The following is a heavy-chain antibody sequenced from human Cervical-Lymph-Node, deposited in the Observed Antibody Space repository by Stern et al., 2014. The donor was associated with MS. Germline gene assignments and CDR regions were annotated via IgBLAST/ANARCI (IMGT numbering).Heavy chain of an antibody. Sequence: QVQLVQSGAEVKKPGASVKVSCKASGYTFHYFYTHWVRQAPGQGLEWMGWINHNSGVTNYAQKLQGWVTLTRDTSITTVYMELSRLKSDDTAVYFCARGRAGGPTLDFDYWGQGTLVTVSS. CDR1: GYTFHYFY. J-gene: IGHJ4*02. V-gene: IGHV1-2*04. CDR2: INHNSGVT. CDR3: ARGRAGGPTLDFDY. D-gene: IGHD2-15*01.